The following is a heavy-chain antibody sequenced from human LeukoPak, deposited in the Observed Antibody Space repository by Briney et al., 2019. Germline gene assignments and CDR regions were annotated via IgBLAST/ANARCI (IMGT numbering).Heavy chain of an antibody. Sequence: ASVKVSCKASGYTFTSYYMHWVRQAPGQGLEWMGIINPSGGSTSYAQKFQGRVTMTRDMSTSTVYMELSSLRSDDTAVYYCARDFRGAGEAFDIWGQGTMVTVSS. CDR3: ARDFRGAGEAFDI. D-gene: IGHD1-26*01. CDR1: GYTFTSYY. J-gene: IGHJ3*02. V-gene: IGHV1-46*01. CDR2: INPSGGST.